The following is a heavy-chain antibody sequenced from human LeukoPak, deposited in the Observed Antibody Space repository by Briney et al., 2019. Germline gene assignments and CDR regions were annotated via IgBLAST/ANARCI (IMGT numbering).Heavy chain of an antibody. Sequence: PGGSLRLSCAASGFTFSSYWMSWVRQAPGKGLEWVANIKKDGSEKYYVESVTGRFTISRDNAKKSLYLQMNSLRAEDTAVYYCARHLSGITGYTYGRGIDYWGQGTLVSVSS. CDR3: ARHLSGITGYTYGRGIDY. CDR1: GFTFSSYW. V-gene: IGHV3-7*01. D-gene: IGHD5-18*01. CDR2: IKKDGSEK. J-gene: IGHJ4*02.